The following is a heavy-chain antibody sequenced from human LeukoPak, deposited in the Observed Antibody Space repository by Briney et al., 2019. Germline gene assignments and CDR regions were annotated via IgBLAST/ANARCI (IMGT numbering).Heavy chain of an antibody. CDR1: GGTFSSYA. CDR2: IIPIFGTA. CDR3: ASIAAAGKVYYYYYYYMDV. V-gene: IGHV1-69*06. D-gene: IGHD6-13*01. J-gene: IGHJ6*03. Sequence: PGASVKVSCKASGGTFSSYAISWVRQAPGQGLEWMGGIIPIFGTANYAQKFQGRVTITADKSTSTAYMELSSLRSEDTAVYYCASIAAAGKVYYYYYYYMDVWGKGTTVTVSS.